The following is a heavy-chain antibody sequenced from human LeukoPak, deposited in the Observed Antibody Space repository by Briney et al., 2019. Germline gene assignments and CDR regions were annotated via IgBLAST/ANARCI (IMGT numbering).Heavy chain of an antibody. CDR1: GYTFTGYY. CDR2: INPNSGGT. Sequence: GASVKVSCKASGYTFTGYYMHWVRQAPGQGLEWMGWINPNSGGTNYAQKFQGRVTMTRDTSISTAYMELSRLRSDDTAVYYCARSGVVVPAAIGQNRFDPWGQGTLVTVSS. V-gene: IGHV1-2*02. D-gene: IGHD2-2*01. J-gene: IGHJ5*02. CDR3: ARSGVVVPAAIGQNRFDP.